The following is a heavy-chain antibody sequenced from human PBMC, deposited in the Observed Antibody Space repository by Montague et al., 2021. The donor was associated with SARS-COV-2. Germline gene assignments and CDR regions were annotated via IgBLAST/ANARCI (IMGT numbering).Heavy chain of an antibody. CDR2: VNHSEST. Sequence: SETLSLTCAASGGFFSGFYWSWVRQSPGKGLEWIGDVNHSESTNYNPSLKGRVTISVDRSKNQFSLRLRSVTAADTAVYYCARGRGLYYESSGGLYYMDVWGEGTTVTVSS. D-gene: IGHD3-22*01. CDR3: ARGRGLYYESSGGLYYMDV. J-gene: IGHJ6*03. V-gene: IGHV4-34*01. CDR1: GGFFSGFY.